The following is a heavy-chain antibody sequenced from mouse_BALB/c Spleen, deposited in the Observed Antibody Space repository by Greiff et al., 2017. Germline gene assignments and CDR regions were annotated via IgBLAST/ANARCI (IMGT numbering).Heavy chain of an antibody. Sequence: QVQLQQPGAELVKPGASVKLSCKASGYTFTSYWMHWVKQRPGQGLEWIGEINPSNGRTNYNEKFKSKATLTVDKSSSTAYMQLSSLTSEDSAVYYCASWRAMDYWGQGTSVTVSS. CDR2: INPSNGRT. CDR3: ASWRAMDY. J-gene: IGHJ4*01. CDR1: GYTFTSYW. V-gene: IGHV1S81*02.